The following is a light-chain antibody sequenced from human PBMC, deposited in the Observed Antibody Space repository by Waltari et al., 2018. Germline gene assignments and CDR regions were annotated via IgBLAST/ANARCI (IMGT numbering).Light chain of an antibody. V-gene: IGKV1-39*01. CDR3: QQSYSTPLT. CDR2: AAS. J-gene: IGKJ4*01. Sequence: DIQMTQSPSSLSASVGDRLTITCRPSQSISSYLNWYQQKPGKAPKLLIYAASSLQSGVPSRFSGSGSGTDFTLTISSLQPEDFATYYCQQSYSTPLTFGGGTKVEIK. CDR1: QSISSY.